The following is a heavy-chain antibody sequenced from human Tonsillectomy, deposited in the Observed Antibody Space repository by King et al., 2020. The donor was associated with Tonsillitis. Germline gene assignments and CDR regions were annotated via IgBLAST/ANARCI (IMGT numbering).Heavy chain of an antibody. Sequence: VQLVESGAEVKKPGASVKVSCKASGYTFSSYGFSWVRQAPGQGLEWMGWISAYTGDRTYAQKLQDRVTMTTDRSTYTAYMELRSLRSDDTAIYYCARDRGAPLRWLVLDWDYWGQGTLVTVSS. CDR1: GYTFSSYG. V-gene: IGHV1-18*04. D-gene: IGHD6-19*01. CDR3: ARDRGAPLRWLVLDWDY. CDR2: ISAYTGDR. J-gene: IGHJ4*02.